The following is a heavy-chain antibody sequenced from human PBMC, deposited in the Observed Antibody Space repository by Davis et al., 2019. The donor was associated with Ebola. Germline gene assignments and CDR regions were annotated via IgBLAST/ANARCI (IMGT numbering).Heavy chain of an antibody. Sequence: GGSLRLSCAASGFTFSSYGMHWVRQAPGKGLEWVAVIWYDGSNKYYADSVKGRFTISRDNSKNTLYLQMNSLRAEDTAVYYCAKEGELWPTYYFDYWGQGTLVTVSS. V-gene: IGHV3-33*06. J-gene: IGHJ4*02. D-gene: IGHD5-18*01. CDR2: IWYDGSNK. CDR1: GFTFSSYG. CDR3: AKEGELWPTYYFDY.